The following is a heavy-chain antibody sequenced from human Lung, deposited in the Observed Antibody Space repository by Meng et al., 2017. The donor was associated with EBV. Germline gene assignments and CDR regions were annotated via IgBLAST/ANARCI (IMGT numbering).Heavy chain of an antibody. CDR2: ISAYNGNT. J-gene: IGHJ5*02. V-gene: IGHV1-18*01. Sequence: QVQQVQAGAELKKPGASVKVSCKASGYIFNNYGVSWARQAPGQGPEWMGWISAYNGNTNYAQNFQGRFTMTTDTSTSTAYMELRSLRSDDTAVYYCARDLPGGTKGTWLDLWGQGTLVTVSS. D-gene: IGHD1-14*01. CDR1: GYIFNNYG. CDR3: ARDLPGGTKGTWLDL.